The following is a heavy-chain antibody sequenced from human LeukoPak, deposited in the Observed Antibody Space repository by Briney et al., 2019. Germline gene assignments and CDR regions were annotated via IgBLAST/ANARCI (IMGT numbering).Heavy chain of an antibody. V-gene: IGHV3-23*01. Sequence: GGSLRLSCAASGFTFSSYAMSWVRQAPGKGLEWVSAISGRGGSTDYADSVKGRFTISRDNAKNSLYLQMNSLRAEDTAVYYCARDDRIAAPNDYYYYGMDVWGQGTTVTVSS. CDR1: GFTFSSYA. CDR2: ISGRGGST. CDR3: ARDDRIAAPNDYYYYGMDV. J-gene: IGHJ6*02. D-gene: IGHD6-13*01.